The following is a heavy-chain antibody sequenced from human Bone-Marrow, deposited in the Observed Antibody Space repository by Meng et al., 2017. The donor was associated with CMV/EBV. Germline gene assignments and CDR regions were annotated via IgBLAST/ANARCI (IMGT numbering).Heavy chain of an antibody. CDR3: ARVIYDILDY. CDR2: IFYSGST. V-gene: IGHV4-59*12. CDR1: GGSISDYY. Sequence: SETLSLTCTVSGGSISDYYWSWIRQPPGKGLEWIGYIFYSGSTNYNPSLKSRVTMSVDTSKNQFSLRLSSVTAADTAVYYCARVIYDILDYWGQGTLVNVSS. J-gene: IGHJ4*02. D-gene: IGHD3-9*01.